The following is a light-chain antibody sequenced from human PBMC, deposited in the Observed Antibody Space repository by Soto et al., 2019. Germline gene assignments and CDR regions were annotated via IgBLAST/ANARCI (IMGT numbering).Light chain of an antibody. CDR2: GAS. V-gene: IGKV3-20*01. CDR1: QSVSSSY. Sequence: EFVLTQSPGTLSLSPGERATLSCRASQSVSSSYLAWYQQKPGQAPRLLIYGASSRATGIPDRFSGSGSGTDFTLTISRLEPEDFAVYYCQQYGSSRWTFGQGTKV. CDR3: QQYGSSRWT. J-gene: IGKJ1*01.